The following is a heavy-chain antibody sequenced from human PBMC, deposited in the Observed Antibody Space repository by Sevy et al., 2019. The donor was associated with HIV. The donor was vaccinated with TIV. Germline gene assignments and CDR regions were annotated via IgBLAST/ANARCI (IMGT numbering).Heavy chain of an antibody. Sequence: GGSLRLSCAASGFTFSSFAMHWVRQAPGKGLEWVAVISYDGSSKYYPDSVKGRFTISRDNAKNTPYLQMNRLRPEDTAVYFCAILGADFVSTNCYGMRSLSFDFWGQGTLVTVSS. V-gene: IGHV3-30-3*01. CDR3: AILGADFVSTNCYGMRSLSFDF. J-gene: IGHJ4*02. D-gene: IGHD2-2*01. CDR2: ISYDGSSK. CDR1: GFTFSSFA.